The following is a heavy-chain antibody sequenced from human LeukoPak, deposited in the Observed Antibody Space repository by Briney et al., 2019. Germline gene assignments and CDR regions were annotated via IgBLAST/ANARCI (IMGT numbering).Heavy chain of an antibody. D-gene: IGHD2-15*01. Sequence: PGGSLRLSCAASGFTFSAYGMHWVRRAPGKGLEWVAFIWFDGSNKYYADSVKGRFTISRDNSKNTLYLQMNSLRLEDTAVFYCGKEWGGGFPDYYWGQGTLGTVSP. J-gene: IGHJ4*02. CDR1: GFTFSAYG. CDR3: GKEWGGGFPDYY. V-gene: IGHV3-30*02. CDR2: IWFDGSNK.